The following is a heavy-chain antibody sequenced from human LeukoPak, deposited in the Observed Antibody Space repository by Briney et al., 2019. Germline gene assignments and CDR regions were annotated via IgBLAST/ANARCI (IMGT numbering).Heavy chain of an antibody. D-gene: IGHD6-19*01. Sequence: GGSLRLSCAAPGFTFSSYSMNWVRQAPGKGLGGASTISSSSSYIYYADTVKGRFTISRDNAKNTLYLQMNSLRAEDKAVYYCAWIRAVALTRYDAFDIWGQGTMVTVSS. V-gene: IGHV3-21*01. CDR1: GFTFSSYS. J-gene: IGHJ3*02. CDR3: AWIRAVALTRYDAFDI. CDR2: ISSSSSYI.